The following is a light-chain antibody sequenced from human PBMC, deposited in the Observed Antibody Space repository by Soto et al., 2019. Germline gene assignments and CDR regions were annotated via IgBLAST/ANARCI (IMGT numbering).Light chain of an antibody. Sequence: SVLTPPASVSWSPGQSITISCTGTSSDVGGYNYVSWYQQHPGKAPKLMIYDVSNRPSGVSNRFSGSKSGNTASLTISGLQAEDEADYYCSSYTSSSTRVFGTGTKVTVL. CDR3: SSYTSSSTRV. CDR2: DVS. V-gene: IGLV2-14*01. CDR1: SSDVGGYNY. J-gene: IGLJ1*01.